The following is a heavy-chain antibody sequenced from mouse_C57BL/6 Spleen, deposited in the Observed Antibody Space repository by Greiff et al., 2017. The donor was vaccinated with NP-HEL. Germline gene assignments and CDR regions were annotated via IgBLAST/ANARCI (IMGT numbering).Heavy chain of an antibody. Sequence: EVHLVESGGDLVKPGGSLKLSCAASGFTFSSYGMSWVRQTPDKRLEWVATISSGGSYTYYPDSVKGRFTISRDNAKNTLYRQTSSLKAEYTAMYYWARHNYPHRYFDVWGTGTTVTVSS. CDR3: ARHNYPHRYFDV. J-gene: IGHJ1*03. V-gene: IGHV5-6*01. CDR1: GFTFSSYG. D-gene: IGHD6-1*01. CDR2: ISSGGSYT.